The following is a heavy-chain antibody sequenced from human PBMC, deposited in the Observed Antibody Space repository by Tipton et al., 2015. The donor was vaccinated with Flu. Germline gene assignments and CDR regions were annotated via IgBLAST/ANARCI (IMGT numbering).Heavy chain of an antibody. Sequence: TLSLTCTVSGDSVSYYYWNWIRQPPGKGLEWIGFSYYSGSTAYNPSLRSRVTISVDTSKNQFSLKLSSVTAADTAVYYCARLRANYYDSSGYSDYWGQGTLVTVSS. D-gene: IGHD3-22*01. CDR2: SYYSGST. CDR1: GDSVSYYY. V-gene: IGHV4-59*02. CDR3: ARLRANYYDSSGYSDY. J-gene: IGHJ4*02.